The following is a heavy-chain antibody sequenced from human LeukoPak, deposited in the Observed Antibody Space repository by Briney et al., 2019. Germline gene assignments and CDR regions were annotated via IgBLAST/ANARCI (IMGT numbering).Heavy chain of an antibody. CDR2: INHSGST. V-gene: IGHV4-34*01. Sequence: PSETLSLTCAVYGGSFSGYYWSWIRQPPGKGLEWIGEINHSGSTNYNPSLKSRVTISVDTSKNQFSLKLSFVTAADTAVYYCARLDGYHNWFDPWGQGTLVTVSS. D-gene: IGHD5-24*01. J-gene: IGHJ5*02. CDR3: ARLDGYHNWFDP. CDR1: GGSFSGYY.